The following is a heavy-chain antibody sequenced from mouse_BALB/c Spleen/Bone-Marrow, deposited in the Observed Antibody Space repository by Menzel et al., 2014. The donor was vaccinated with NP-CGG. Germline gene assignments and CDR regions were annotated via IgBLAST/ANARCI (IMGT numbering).Heavy chain of an antibody. CDR3: ARQGYYGYSDY. Sequence: VQLQQSGGGLVQPGGSLKLSCAASGFDFSRYWMSWVRQAPGKGLEWIGEINPDSSTINYTPSLKDKFIISRDNAKNTLYLQMRKVRSEDTALYYCARQGYYGYSDYWGQGTTPTVSS. CDR2: INPDSSTI. V-gene: IGHV4-1*02. D-gene: IGHD1-2*01. J-gene: IGHJ2*01. CDR1: GFDFSRYW.